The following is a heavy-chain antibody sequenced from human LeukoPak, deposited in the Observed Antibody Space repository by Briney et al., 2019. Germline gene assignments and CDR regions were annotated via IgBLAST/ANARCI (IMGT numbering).Heavy chain of an antibody. J-gene: IGHJ4*02. D-gene: IGHD4-11*01. CDR3: AKESATDAYFDY. CDR1: GFTFSSYA. Sequence: AGGSLRLPCAASGFTFSSYAMSWVRQAPGKGLEWVSAISGSGGSTYYADSVKGRFTVSRDNSKNTLYLQMNGLRAEDTAVYYCAKESATDAYFDYWGQGTLVTVSS. V-gene: IGHV3-23*01. CDR2: ISGSGGST.